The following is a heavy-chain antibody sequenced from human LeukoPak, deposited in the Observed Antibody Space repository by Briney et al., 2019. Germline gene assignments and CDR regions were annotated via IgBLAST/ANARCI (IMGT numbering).Heavy chain of an antibody. Sequence: ASVKVSCKASGYTFTSYYMHWVRQAPGQGLEWMGIINPSGGSTSYAQKFQGRVTMTRDTSTSTVYMELSSLRSEDTAVYYCARVRRGGYNLEGAFDIWGQGTIVTVSS. J-gene: IGHJ3*02. CDR3: ARVRRGGYNLEGAFDI. CDR1: GYTFTSYY. CDR2: INPSGGST. D-gene: IGHD5-24*01. V-gene: IGHV1-46*01.